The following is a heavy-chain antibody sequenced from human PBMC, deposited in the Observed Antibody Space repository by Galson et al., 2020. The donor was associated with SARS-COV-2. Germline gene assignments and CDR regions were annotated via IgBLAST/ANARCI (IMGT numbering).Heavy chain of an antibody. CDR3: ASINCSGGSCYWFDP. Sequence: SETLSLTCTASGGSISSYYWSWIRQPPGKGLEWIGYIYYSGSTNYNPSLKSRVTISVDTSKNQFSLKLSSVTAADSAVYYCASINCSGGSCYWFDPWGQGTLVTVSS. V-gene: IGHV4-59*08. J-gene: IGHJ5*02. CDR2: IYYSGST. D-gene: IGHD2-15*01. CDR1: GGSISSYY.